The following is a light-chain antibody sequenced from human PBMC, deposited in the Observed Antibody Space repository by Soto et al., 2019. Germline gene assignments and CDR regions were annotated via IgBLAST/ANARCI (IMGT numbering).Light chain of an antibody. J-gene: IGKJ4*01. CDR3: HQSSSTPLT. CDR2: DAS. Sequence: DVPMTQSPSSLSASVGDSVTITCRASQSVFNHLSWFQQRPGKGPNLLIYDASSLHAGVPSRFSGSGYGTDCTLTISTVHPEDSAIYYCHQSSSTPLTFGGGTRVELK. V-gene: IGKV1-39*01. CDR1: QSVFNH.